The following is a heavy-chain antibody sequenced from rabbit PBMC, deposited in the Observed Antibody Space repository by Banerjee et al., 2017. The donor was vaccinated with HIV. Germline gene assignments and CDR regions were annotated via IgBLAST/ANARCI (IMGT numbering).Heavy chain of an antibody. CDR1: GFSFSISYW. D-gene: IGHD6-1*01. CDR2: IYAGSTSST. CDR3: ARDHPYAAYGGHGYADL. V-gene: IGHV1S45*01. Sequence: QEQLEESGGDLVKPEGSLTLTCTASGFSFSISYWICWVRQAPGKGLEWIACIYAGSTSSTYYASWAKGRFTISKTSSTTVTLQMTSLTAADTATYFCARDHPYAAYGGHGYADLWGQGTLVTVS. J-gene: IGHJ3*01.